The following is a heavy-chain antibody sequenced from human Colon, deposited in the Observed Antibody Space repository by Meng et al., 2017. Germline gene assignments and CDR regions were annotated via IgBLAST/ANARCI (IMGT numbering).Heavy chain of an antibody. V-gene: IGHV4-30-4*01. J-gene: IGHJ5*02. D-gene: IGHD3-22*01. CDR2: IYFSGNT. CDR1: GGSISSCDYY. Sequence: RLKETGPCRVHPSQHLSLPCTVVGGSISSCDYYWSWIRQPPGKGLEWIGYIYFSGNTYYNPSLKSRVSISVDTSKNRFSLNLSSVTVADTAVYYCARYFYDSRGVTWFDPWGQGTLVTVSS. CDR3: ARYFYDSRGVTWFDP.